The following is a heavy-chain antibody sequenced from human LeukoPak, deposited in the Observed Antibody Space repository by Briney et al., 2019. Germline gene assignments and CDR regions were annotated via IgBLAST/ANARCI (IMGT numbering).Heavy chain of an antibody. Sequence: GGSLRLSCAASGFTFSSYAMSWVRQALGKGLEWVSAISGSGGSTYYADSVKGRFTISRDNSKNTLYLQMNSLSAEDTAVYYCARAQKYSYDAFDIWGQGTMVTVSS. CDR1: GFTFSSYA. CDR2: ISGSGGST. J-gene: IGHJ3*02. V-gene: IGHV3-23*01. D-gene: IGHD4-11*01. CDR3: ARAQKYSYDAFDI.